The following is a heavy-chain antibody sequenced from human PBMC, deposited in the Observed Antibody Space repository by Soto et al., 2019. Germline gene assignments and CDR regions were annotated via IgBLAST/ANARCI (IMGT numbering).Heavy chain of an antibody. D-gene: IGHD3-16*01. CDR2: IDPRDSYS. V-gene: IGHV5-10-1*01. Sequence: PGQSQKISCQASGYTFSAFWITCVRQMPGKGLDWMATIDPRDSYSNYSLSFQGHVTISADKSIDSAYQHWSTLEASDTAIYYCARLPTGFYTKTTRQHYFDMDAWRKGDTVPVTS. CDR1: GYTFSAFW. CDR3: ARLPTGFYTKTTRQHYFDMDA. J-gene: IGHJ6*04.